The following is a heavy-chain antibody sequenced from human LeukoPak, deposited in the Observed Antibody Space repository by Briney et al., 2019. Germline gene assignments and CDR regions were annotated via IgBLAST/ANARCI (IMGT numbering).Heavy chain of an antibody. CDR1: GFTFSSYG. V-gene: IGHV3-33*01. CDR3: ARSSGYVKAHLDY. J-gene: IGHJ4*02. Sequence: GGSLRLSCAASGFTFSSYGMHWVRQAPGKGLEWVAVIWYDGSNKYYADSVKGRFTISRDNSKNTLYLQMNSLRAEDTAVYYCARSSGYVKAHLDYWGQGTLVTVSS. CDR2: IWYDGSNK. D-gene: IGHD3-22*01.